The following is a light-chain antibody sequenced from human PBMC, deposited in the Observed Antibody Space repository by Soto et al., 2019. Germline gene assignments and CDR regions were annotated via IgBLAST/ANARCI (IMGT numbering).Light chain of an antibody. J-gene: IGKJ5*01. CDR1: QRFSKY. V-gene: IGKV3-11*01. CDR3: QQRSNWPIT. Sequence: EILLTQSPPTLSLFPGERFTFSCRTSQRFSKYFAGYQQKPGRAPRLLIYDASSRATGIPARFIGSGSGTDFTLTISSLEPEDFAIYYCQQRSNWPITFGQGTRLEIK. CDR2: DAS.